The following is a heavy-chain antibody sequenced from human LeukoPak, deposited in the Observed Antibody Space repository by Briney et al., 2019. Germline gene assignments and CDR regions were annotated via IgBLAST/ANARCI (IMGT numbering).Heavy chain of an antibody. CDR1: GFTFSSYA. J-gene: IGHJ4*02. CDR3: AKYHYYDSSGYYYY. V-gene: IGHV3-23*01. Sequence: PGGSLRLSCAASGFTFSSYAMSWVRQAPGKGLEWVSAISGSGGSTYYADSVKGRFTISRDNSKNTLYPQMNSLRAEDTAVYYCAKYHYYDSSGYYYYWGQGTLVTVSS. D-gene: IGHD3-22*01. CDR2: ISGSGGST.